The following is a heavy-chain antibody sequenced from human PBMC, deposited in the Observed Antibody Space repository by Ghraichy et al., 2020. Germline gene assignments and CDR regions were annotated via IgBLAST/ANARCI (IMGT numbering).Heavy chain of an antibody. D-gene: IGHD4-17*01. Sequence: SETLSLTCAVSGASISSSNNWWSWVRQPPGKELEWIGEIHRNGSTNYSPSLKSLVTISVDKSKNHFSLKLSSVTAADTAVYYCAGGWGDYAYWGQGTLVTVSS. V-gene: IGHV4-4*02. J-gene: IGHJ4*02. CDR1: GASISSSNNW. CDR3: AGGWGDYAY. CDR2: IHRNGST.